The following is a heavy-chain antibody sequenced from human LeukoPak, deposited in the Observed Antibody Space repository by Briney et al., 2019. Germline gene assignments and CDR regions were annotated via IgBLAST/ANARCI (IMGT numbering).Heavy chain of an antibody. CDR1: GGSISSYYW. Sequence: TLSLTCTVSGGSISSYYWSWIRQPPGKALEWLAVIYWDDEKRYSPSLKSRLSITKDTSKNQVVLTMTNMDPVDTATYYCAHVVVITLGAFDIWGQGTMVTVSS. CDR3: AHVVVITLGAFDI. CDR2: IYWDDEK. V-gene: IGHV2-5*08. J-gene: IGHJ3*02. D-gene: IGHD3-22*01.